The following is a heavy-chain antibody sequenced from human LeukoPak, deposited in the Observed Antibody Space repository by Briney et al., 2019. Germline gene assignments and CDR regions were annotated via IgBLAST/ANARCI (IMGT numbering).Heavy chain of an antibody. CDR2: ISSNGGST. D-gene: IGHD5-18*01. J-gene: IGHJ4*02. CDR3: ARWGTALDY. V-gene: IGHV3-64*01. Sequence: GGSLRLSCAASGFTFSSYAIHWVRQAPGKGLEYVSAISSNGGSTYYANSVKGRFTISRDNSKNTLYLQMGSLRVEDLAVYYCARWGTALDYWGQGTLVTVSS. CDR1: GFTFSSYA.